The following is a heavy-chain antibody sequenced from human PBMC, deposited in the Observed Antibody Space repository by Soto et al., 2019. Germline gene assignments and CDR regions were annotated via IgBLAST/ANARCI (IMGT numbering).Heavy chain of an antibody. J-gene: IGHJ4*02. V-gene: IGHV1-69*02. CDR2: IIPILGIA. CDR1: GGTFSSYT. D-gene: IGHD2-21*02. Sequence: QVQLVQSGAEVKKPGSSVKVSCKASGGTFSSYTISWVRQAPGQGLEWMGRIIPILGIANYAQKFQGRVTITAEKSPSTAYMELSSLRSEDTAVYYCARGILAYCGGDCYSWGQGTLVTVSS. CDR3: ARGILAYCGGDCYS.